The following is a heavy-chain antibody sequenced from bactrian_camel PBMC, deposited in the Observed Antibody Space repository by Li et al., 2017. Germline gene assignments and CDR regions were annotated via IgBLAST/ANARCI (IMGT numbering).Heavy chain of an antibody. CDR1: GRPSKRNC. J-gene: IGHJ4*01. CDR3: AAGPDVGREKHLTADQVLSIRRNNF. CDR2: IDNDGRA. D-gene: IGHD3*01. V-gene: IGHV3S57*01. Sequence: HVQLVESGGGSVQVGGSLRLTCATSGRPSKRNCLAWFRQIPGKEREGVGHIDNDGRATYAESVKGRFTISQDNAKNTLTLQMNSLKPEDTGMYYCAAGPDVGREKHLTADQVLSIRRNNFWGQGTQVTVS.